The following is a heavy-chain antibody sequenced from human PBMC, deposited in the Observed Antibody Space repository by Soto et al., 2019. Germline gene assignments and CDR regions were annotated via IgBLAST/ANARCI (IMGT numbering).Heavy chain of an antibody. D-gene: IGHD3-16*01. V-gene: IGHV3-23*01. Sequence: PGGSLRLSCVASGFPFSSCAMSWVRQTPGKGLEWVSGISGSGGRTYYADSVKGRFTISRHHSNNPLSLKMHILKLEAVAVYFCAKGGYYSLFHICGQGT. CDR2: ISGSGGRT. J-gene: IGHJ3*02. CDR3: AKGGYYSLFHI. CDR1: GFPFSSCA.